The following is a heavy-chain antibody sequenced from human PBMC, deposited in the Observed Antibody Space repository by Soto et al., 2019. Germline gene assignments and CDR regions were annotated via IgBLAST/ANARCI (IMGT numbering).Heavy chain of an antibody. CDR1: GITVSTSY. Sequence: EVQLVESWGGLVQPGGSLRLSCAASGITVSTSYMSWFRQAPGKGLEWVSLTYSGGATYYADSVKGRFSISRDNFNNTVYLQMNSLRAEDTAMYYCATSLLWFGELRSWGQGTLVTVSS. J-gene: IGHJ5*02. CDR2: TYSGGAT. CDR3: ATSLLWFGELRS. D-gene: IGHD3-10*01. V-gene: IGHV3-66*01.